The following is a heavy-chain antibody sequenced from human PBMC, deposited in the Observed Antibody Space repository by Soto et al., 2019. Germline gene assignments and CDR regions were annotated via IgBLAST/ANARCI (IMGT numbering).Heavy chain of an antibody. D-gene: IGHD3-10*01. CDR2: FDPEDGET. J-gene: IGHJ5*02. CDR1: GYTLTELS. V-gene: IGHV1-24*01. CDR3: ATALLIILFRGGPYNWFDP. Sequence: ASVKVSCKVSGYTLTELSMHWVRQAPGKGLEWMGGFDPEDGETIYAQKFQGRVTMTEDTSTDTAYMERSSLRSEDTAVYYCATALLIILFRGGPYNWFDPWGRGTLVTVSS.